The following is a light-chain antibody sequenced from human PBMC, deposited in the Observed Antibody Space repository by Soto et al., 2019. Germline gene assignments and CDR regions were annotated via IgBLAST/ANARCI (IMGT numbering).Light chain of an antibody. V-gene: IGKV3-20*01. CDR2: GAS. CDR1: QSVSSIF. Sequence: EIVLTQSPGTLSLSPGERATLSCRASQSVSSIFLAWYQQKPGQAPRLLIYGASSRATGIPDRFSGRGSGTDFTLTLSRLEPEDSAVYYCQQYGSSRTFGQGTKLEIK. CDR3: QQYGSSRT. J-gene: IGKJ2*01.